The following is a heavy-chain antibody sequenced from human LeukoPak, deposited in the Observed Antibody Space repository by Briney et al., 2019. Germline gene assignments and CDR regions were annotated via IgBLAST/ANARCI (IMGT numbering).Heavy chain of an antibody. CDR1: GFAFSSYW. Sequence: GGSLRFSCAASGFAFSSYWMHWVRQAPGKGLVWVSRINSDGSSTSYADSVKGRFTISRDNAKNTLYLQMNSLRAEDTAIYYCAKNGDRGAYCTGGTCYPYFYYYMDVWGKGTTVTI. J-gene: IGHJ6*03. CDR3: AKNGDRGAYCTGGTCYPYFYYYMDV. D-gene: IGHD2-15*01. V-gene: IGHV3-74*01. CDR2: INSDGSST.